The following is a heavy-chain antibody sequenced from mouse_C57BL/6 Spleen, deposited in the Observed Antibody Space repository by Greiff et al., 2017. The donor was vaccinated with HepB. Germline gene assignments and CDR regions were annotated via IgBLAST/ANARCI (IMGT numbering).Heavy chain of an antibody. D-gene: IGHD1-1*01. J-gene: IGHJ2*01. CDR1: GYTFTSYG. CDR3: AREGTITTVVATELLDY. CDR2: IYPRSGNT. V-gene: IGHV1-81*01. Sequence: QVQLQQSGAELARPGASVKLSCKASGYTFTSYGISWVKQRTGQGLEWIGEIYPRSGNTYYNEKFKGKATLTADKSSSTAYMELRSLTSEDSAVYFCAREGTITTVVATELLDYWGQGTTLTVSS.